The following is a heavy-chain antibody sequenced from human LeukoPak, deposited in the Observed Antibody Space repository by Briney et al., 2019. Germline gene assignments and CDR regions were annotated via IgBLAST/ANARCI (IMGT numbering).Heavy chain of an antibody. CDR1: GFTFSSYA. J-gene: IGHJ6*02. CDR3: AKENYDFWSGYYTPSGMDV. D-gene: IGHD3-3*01. V-gene: IGHV3-23*01. Sequence: GPSLRLSCAASGFTFSSYAMSWVRQAPGKGLEWVSAISGSGGSTYYADSVKGRFTISRDNSKNTLYLQMNSLRAEDTAVDYCAKENYDFWSGYYTPSGMDVWGQGTTVTVSS. CDR2: ISGSGGST.